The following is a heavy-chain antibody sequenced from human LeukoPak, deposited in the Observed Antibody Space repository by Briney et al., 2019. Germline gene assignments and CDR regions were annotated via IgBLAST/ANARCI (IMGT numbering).Heavy chain of an antibody. CDR1: GGTFSSYA. V-gene: IGHV1-69*05. J-gene: IGHJ6*03. D-gene: IGHD3-10*01. CDR2: IIPIFGTA. Sequence: SVKVSCKASGGTFSSYAISWVRQAPGQGLEWMGRIIPIFGTANYAQKFQGRVTITTDESTSTAYMELSSLRSEDTAVYYCARDGDYYYYMDVWGKGTTVTVSS. CDR3: ARDGDYYYYMDV.